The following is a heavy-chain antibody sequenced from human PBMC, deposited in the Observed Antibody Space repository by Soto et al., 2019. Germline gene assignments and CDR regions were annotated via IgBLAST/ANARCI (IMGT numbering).Heavy chain of an antibody. Sequence: PSETLSLTCTISGGSITSGEYYWSWLRQPPGKGLEWIGYNYYSGSTYYNPSLGSRVTISLDTSKSQFSLKLSSVTAADTAVYYCAGETLEGSIHHTWFDHWGQGTLVTVSS. J-gene: IGHJ5*02. CDR3: AGETLEGSIHHTWFDH. D-gene: IGHD2-2*02. V-gene: IGHV4-30-4*02. CDR2: NYYSGST. CDR1: GGSITSGEYY.